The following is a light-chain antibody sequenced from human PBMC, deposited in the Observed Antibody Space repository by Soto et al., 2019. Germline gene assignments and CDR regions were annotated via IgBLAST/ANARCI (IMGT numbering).Light chain of an antibody. CDR1: SSDVGGYKY. CDR3: SSYTSSSTTLYV. CDR2: EVS. J-gene: IGLJ1*01. Sequence: QPVLTQPASVSGSPGQSITISCTGTSSDVGGYKYVSWYQQHPGKAPKLMIYEVSNRPSGVSNRFSGSKSGNTASLTISGLQAEDEADYYCSSYTSSSTTLYVFGTGNKLTVL. V-gene: IGLV2-14*01.